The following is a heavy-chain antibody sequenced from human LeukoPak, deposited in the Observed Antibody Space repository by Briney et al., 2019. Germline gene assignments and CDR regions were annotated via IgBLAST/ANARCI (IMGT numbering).Heavy chain of an antibody. Sequence: GGSLRLSCAASGFTFSNAWMNWVRQAPGKGLEWVSAISGSGDSTYYGDSVKGRFTISRDNSKNTLYLQMNSLRAEDTAVYYCAKTRPLDSSSWSHGDYWGQGTLVTVSS. D-gene: IGHD6-13*01. CDR1: GFTFSNAW. CDR3: AKTRPLDSSSWSHGDY. CDR2: ISGSGDST. V-gene: IGHV3-23*01. J-gene: IGHJ4*02.